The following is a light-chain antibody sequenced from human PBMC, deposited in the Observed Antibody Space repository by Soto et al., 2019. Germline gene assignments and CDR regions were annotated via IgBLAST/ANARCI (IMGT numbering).Light chain of an antibody. J-gene: IGKJ4*01. CDR3: QQYDSYPCT. CDR1: QSINNW. V-gene: IGKV1-5*03. Sequence: DIQMTQSPSTLSASVGDRVTITCRASQSINNWLAWYQQKPGKAPKLLISKASNLKSGVPSRFSGTGSGTEFTLTISSLQPDDFASYYCQQYDSYPCTFGGRTKVEI. CDR2: KAS.